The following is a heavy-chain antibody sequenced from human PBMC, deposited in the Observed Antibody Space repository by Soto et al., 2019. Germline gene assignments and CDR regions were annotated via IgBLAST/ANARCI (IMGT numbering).Heavy chain of an antibody. CDR3: ARRGGSEWGGGYYYYYMDV. V-gene: IGHV5-10-1*01. CDR1: GYSFTSYW. J-gene: IGHJ6*03. D-gene: IGHD3-16*01. Sequence: GESLKISCKGSGYSFTSYWISWVRQMPGKGLEWMGRIDPSDSYTNYSPSFQGHVTISADKSISTAYLQWSSLKASDTAMYYCARRGGSEWGGGYYYYYMDVWGKGTTVTVSS. CDR2: IDPSDSYT.